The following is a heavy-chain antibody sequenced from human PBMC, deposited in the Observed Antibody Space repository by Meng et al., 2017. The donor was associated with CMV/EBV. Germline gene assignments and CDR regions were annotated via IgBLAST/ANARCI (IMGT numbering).Heavy chain of an antibody. CDR3: ASGYYYYGMDV. CDR2: IYYSGST. J-gene: IGHJ6*02. CDR1: GGSISSYY. V-gene: IGHV4-59*01. Sequence: SETLSLTCTVSGGSISSYYWSWIRQPPGKGLEWIGHIYYSGSTNYNPSLKSRVTISVDTSKNQFSLKLSSVTAADTAVYYCASGYYYYGMDVWGQGTTVTVSS.